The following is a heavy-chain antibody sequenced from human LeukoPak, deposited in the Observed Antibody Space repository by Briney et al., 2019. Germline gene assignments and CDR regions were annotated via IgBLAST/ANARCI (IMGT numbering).Heavy chain of an antibody. Sequence: QPGGSLRLSCAASGFTFSSYAMSWVRQAPGKGLEWVSAISGGGGNTYYADSVKGRFTISRDNSKNTLYLQMNSLRAGDTAVYYCGKNRYSGSLSPFDIWGQGTMVTVSS. D-gene: IGHD1-26*01. CDR2: ISGGGGNT. CDR1: GFTFSSYA. CDR3: GKNRYSGSLSPFDI. J-gene: IGHJ3*02. V-gene: IGHV3-23*01.